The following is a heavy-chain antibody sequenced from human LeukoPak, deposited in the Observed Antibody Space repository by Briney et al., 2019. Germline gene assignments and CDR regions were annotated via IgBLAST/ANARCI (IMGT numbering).Heavy chain of an antibody. Sequence: GGSLRLSCATSGFAFSRAWMTWVRQAPGTGLECVGRVKSRADGGNTDYATLVEGRFTISRDDSTNTLFLQMNSLKTEGTGVYYCTPSPYYYDFWGRGTLVTVSS. J-gene: IGHJ4*02. D-gene: IGHD6-6*01. CDR3: TPSPYYYDF. CDR2: VKSRADGGNT. CDR1: GFAFSRAW. V-gene: IGHV3-15*01.